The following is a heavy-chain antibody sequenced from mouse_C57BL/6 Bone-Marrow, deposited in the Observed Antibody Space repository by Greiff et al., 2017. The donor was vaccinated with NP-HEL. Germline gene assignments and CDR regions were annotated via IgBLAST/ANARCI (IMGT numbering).Heavy chain of an antibody. D-gene: IGHD1-1*01. V-gene: IGHV10-3*01. Sequence: EVQRVESGGGLVQPEGSLKLSCAASGFTFNTYAMHWVRQAPGKGLEWVARIISKSSNYATYYAESVKDIFTISRDDSQSMLYLQMNNLNTEATALYYCVYVYAWFAYWGQGTLVTVSA. J-gene: IGHJ3*01. CDR3: VYVYAWFAY. CDR2: IISKSSNYAT. CDR1: GFTFNTYA.